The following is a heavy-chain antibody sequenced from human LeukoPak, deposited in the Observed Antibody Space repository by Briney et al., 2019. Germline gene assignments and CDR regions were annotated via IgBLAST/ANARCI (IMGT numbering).Heavy chain of an antibody. V-gene: IGHV5-51*01. D-gene: IGHD3-10*01. CDR3: ARATARGFDY. J-gene: IGHJ4*02. CDR2: IYPGDSDT. Sequence: GESLKISFKGSGYSFTSYWIGWVRPMPGKGVGWMGIIYPGDSDTRYSPSFQGQVTISADKSVSTAYLQWSSLKASDTAMYYCARATARGFDYWGQGTLVTVSS. CDR1: GYSFTSYW.